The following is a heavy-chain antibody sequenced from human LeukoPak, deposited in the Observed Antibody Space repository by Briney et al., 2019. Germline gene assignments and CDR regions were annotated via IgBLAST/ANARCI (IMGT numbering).Heavy chain of an antibody. CDR3: ARDFGAAAFDGAFDI. CDR2: VSGYDGDT. V-gene: IGHV1-18*01. J-gene: IGHJ3*02. D-gene: IGHD3-10*01. CDR1: GYRFTTYG. Sequence: ASVKVSCKASGYRFTTYGINWVRQAPGQGLEWMGWVSGYDGDTNYAQILQARVTMTTGTSTSTVYMELRSLRSDATAVYYCARDFGAAAFDGAFDIWGQGTMVTVSS.